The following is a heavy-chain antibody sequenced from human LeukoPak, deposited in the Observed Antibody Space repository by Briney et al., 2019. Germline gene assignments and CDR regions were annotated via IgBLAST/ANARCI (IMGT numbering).Heavy chain of an antibody. D-gene: IGHD2-15*01. CDR1: GGSISTSNYY. V-gene: IGHV4-39*01. CDR2: ICYSGST. J-gene: IGHJ4*02. Sequence: SETLSLTCTVSGGSISTSNYYWGWIRQPPGKGLAWFVNICYSGSTYYSPSLRRRVTISLDTSRNQFSLKLRSVTAADTAVYYCARHLLGYCSGGSCYSDHYWGQGTLVTVSS. CDR3: ARHLLGYCSGGSCYSDHY.